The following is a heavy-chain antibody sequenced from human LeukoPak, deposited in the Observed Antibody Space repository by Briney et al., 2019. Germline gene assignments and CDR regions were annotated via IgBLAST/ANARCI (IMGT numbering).Heavy chain of an antibody. J-gene: IGHJ4*02. V-gene: IGHV4-4*07. D-gene: IGHD6-13*01. CDR1: GGSISSYY. CDR2: TYTSGST. Sequence: SETLSLTCTVSGGSISSYYWSWIRQPAGKGLEWIGRTYTSGSTNYNPSLKSRVTMSVDTSKNQFSLKLSSVTAADTAVYYCARDRGVAAAGEPFDYWGQGTLVTVSS. CDR3: ARDRGVAAAGEPFDY.